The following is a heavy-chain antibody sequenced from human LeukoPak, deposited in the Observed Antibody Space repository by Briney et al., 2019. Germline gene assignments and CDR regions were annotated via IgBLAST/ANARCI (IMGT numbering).Heavy chain of an antibody. D-gene: IGHD6-13*01. V-gene: IGHV1-2*02. CDR3: ARDDRDPFGSSNYGGYFAP. Sequence: ASVKVSCTASGFAFTGYYIHWVRQAPGQGLEWLGCINPKTGDTDYAHSFQARVVMTRDTSITTAYMELSRLGHNDSAVYYCARDDRDPFGSSNYGGYFAPWGQGTLVTVSS. CDR1: GFAFTGYY. CDR2: INPKTGDT. J-gene: IGHJ5*02.